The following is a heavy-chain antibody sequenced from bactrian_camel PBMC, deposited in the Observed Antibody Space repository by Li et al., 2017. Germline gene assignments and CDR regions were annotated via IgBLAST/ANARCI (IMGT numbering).Heavy chain of an antibody. Sequence: HVQLVESGGGSVQAEGSRRLSGLAPGFTSSFYCMGWFRQVPGKEREGVAIITTSTTRTAYADSVQGRFVVSRDPDKNVFWLQMDNLIPEDTGMYYCAPDLFSGSGGYCLDPLLSLMGKGTQVTVS. J-gene: IGHJ4*01. D-gene: IGHD2*01. CDR2: ITTSTTRT. CDR1: GFTSSFYC. V-gene: IGHV3S63*01.